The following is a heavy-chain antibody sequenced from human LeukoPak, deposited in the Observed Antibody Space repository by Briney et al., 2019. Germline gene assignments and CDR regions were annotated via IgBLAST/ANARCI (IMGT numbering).Heavy chain of an antibody. CDR2: IWYDGRTK. D-gene: IGHD6-19*01. J-gene: IGHJ4*02. Sequence: PGGSLRLSCEVSGFIFSNYGMHWVRQAPGKGLEWVALIWYDGRTKFHADSVKGRFTISRDNSANTLYLQMSSLRVEDTAVYYCAREWGRIAVAGGPGYWGQEALVTVSS. V-gene: IGHV3-33*01. CDR3: AREWGRIAVAGGPGY. CDR1: GFIFSNYG.